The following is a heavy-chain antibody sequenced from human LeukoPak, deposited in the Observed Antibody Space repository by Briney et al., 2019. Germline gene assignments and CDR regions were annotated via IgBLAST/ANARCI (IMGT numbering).Heavy chain of an antibody. V-gene: IGHV4-61*01. Sequence: PSETLSLTCSVSGGSVNSGTYYWSWIRQPPGKGLEWIGYIYYSGSTSYNPSLKSRVTISIYTSSNHFSLKLSSVPAADTAVYYCATLGYCSGGSCYWGSWFDPWGQGTLVTVSS. CDR1: GGSVNSGTYY. D-gene: IGHD2-15*01. CDR3: ATLGYCSGGSCYWGSWFDP. CDR2: IYYSGST. J-gene: IGHJ5*02.